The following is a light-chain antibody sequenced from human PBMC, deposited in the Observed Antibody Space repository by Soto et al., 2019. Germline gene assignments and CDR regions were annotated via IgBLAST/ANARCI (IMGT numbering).Light chain of an antibody. CDR3: QQYNSYSWT. Sequence: VHMTLSASTLSASVGARVTITCRASQSISSWLAWYQQKPGKAPKLMIYDASSLESGVPTRFSGSGYGTEFTLTISSLQPDDFATYYCQQYNSYSWTFGQGTKVDIK. V-gene: IGKV1-5*01. J-gene: IGKJ1*01. CDR1: QSISSW. CDR2: DAS.